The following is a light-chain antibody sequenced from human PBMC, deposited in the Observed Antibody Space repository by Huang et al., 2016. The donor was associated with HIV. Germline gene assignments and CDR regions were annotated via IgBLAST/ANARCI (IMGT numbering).Light chain of an antibody. CDR3: QHYGSSPFT. V-gene: IGKV3-20*01. Sequence: DIVLTQSPGTLSLSPGERATLSCRASPSVGSRYLGWYQQKPGQAPRLLIYGASSRASGIPDRFSGSGSGTDFTLTISRLEPEDFAVYYCQHYGSSPFTFGPGTKVDIK. CDR2: GAS. J-gene: IGKJ3*01. CDR1: PSVGSRY.